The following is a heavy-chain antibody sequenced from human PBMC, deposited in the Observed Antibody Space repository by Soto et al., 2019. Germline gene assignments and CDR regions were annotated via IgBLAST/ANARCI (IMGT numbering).Heavy chain of an antibody. CDR2: INPNSGDT. CDR3: AKGGAIVAAGTRVYLYNAMDV. V-gene: IGHV1-2*02. CDR1: GYTFTGYY. D-gene: IGHD1-26*01. Sequence: ASSEGLCKASGYTFTGYYVHWVRQAPGQGLEWMGWINPNSGDTYLAQRFQGRVTMNRDTSIGTAYMELRGLTSDDTAEYYCAKGGAIVAAGTRVYLYNAMDVWRQGTTVTVSS. J-gene: IGHJ6*02.